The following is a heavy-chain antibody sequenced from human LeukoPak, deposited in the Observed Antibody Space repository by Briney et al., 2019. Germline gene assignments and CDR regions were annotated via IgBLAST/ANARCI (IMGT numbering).Heavy chain of an antibody. J-gene: IGHJ5*02. D-gene: IGHD6-13*01. CDR1: GGSFSGYY. V-gene: IGHV4-34*01. CDR3: ARVVAAAGNNWFDP. CDR2: INHSGST. Sequence: SETLSLTCAVYGGSFSGYYWSWIRQPPGKGLEWIGEINHSGSTNYNPSLKSRVTISVDTSKNQFSLKLSSVTAADTAVYYCARVVAAAGNNWFDPWGQGTLVTVSS.